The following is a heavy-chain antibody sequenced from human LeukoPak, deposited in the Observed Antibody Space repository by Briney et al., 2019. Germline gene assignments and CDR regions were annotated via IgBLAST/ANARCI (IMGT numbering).Heavy chain of an antibody. J-gene: IGHJ6*03. Sequence: GGSLRLSCAASGFTFSSYWMHWVRQAPGKGLVWVSRIKSDGSNYYADSVKGRFTTSRDNAKNTLYLEMNSLRAEDTAMYYCARGDYGYYYMDVWGQGTLVTVSS. CDR1: GFTFSSYW. D-gene: IGHD4-17*01. V-gene: IGHV3-74*01. CDR3: ARGDYGYYYMDV. CDR2: IKSDGSN.